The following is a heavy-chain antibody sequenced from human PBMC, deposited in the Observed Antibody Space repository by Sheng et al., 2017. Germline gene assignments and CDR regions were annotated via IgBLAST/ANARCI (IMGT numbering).Heavy chain of an antibody. CDR2: ISHSGDT. D-gene: IGHD3-9*01. CDR3: ARRLDWGTHLDY. J-gene: IGHJ4*03. V-gene: IGHV4-34*01. Sequence: QVHLQQWGAGLLKPSETLSLTCAVYGGSFSGHFWTWIRQSPGKGLEWIGEISHSGDTNYNPSFKSRITLAVDTSKNQFSLNDDLCDHRGHGSLFCARRLDWGTHLDYWGQGRLITVSS. CDR1: GGSFSGHF.